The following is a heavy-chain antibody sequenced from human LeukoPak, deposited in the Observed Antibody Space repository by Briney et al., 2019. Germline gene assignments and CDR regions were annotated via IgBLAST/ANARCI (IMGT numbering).Heavy chain of an antibody. D-gene: IGHD3-22*01. CDR2: VYSADST. J-gene: IGHJ4*02. V-gene: IGHV3-66*01. CDR1: GFTVSSNY. CDR3: ARGGYYYDSSGLSSPFDF. Sequence: GGFLRLSCAASGFTVSSNYMSWVRQAPGKGLEWVSVVYSADSTYYADSVKGIFTISRDNSKNTVYLQMNSLRGDDTAVYYCARGGYYYDSSGLSSPFDFWGQGTLVTVSS.